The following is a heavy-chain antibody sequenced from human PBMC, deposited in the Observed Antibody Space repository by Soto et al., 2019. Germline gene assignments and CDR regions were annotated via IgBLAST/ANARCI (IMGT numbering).Heavy chain of an antibody. Sequence: TLSLTCTVSGGSISSGGYYWSWIRQHPGKGLEWIGYIYYSGSTYYNPSLKSRVTISVDTSKNQFSLKLSSVTAADTAVYYCARVRRDCSSTSCSYYYYGMDVWGQGTTVTVSS. CDR3: ARVRRDCSSTSCSYYYYGMDV. J-gene: IGHJ6*02. CDR1: GGSISSGGYY. CDR2: IYYSGST. D-gene: IGHD2-2*01. V-gene: IGHV4-31*03.